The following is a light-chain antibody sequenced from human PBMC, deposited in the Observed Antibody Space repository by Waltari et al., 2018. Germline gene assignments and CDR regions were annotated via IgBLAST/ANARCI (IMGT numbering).Light chain of an antibody. CDR2: RTN. CDR1: SGLVSTNCY. V-gene: IGLV8-61*01. J-gene: IGLJ2*01. Sequence: HTLVTQEPPFSVSPAAPVTLTCGLISGLVSTNCYTRWYQQTPCQAPRQLMNRTNTRSSLVPDRSSVSSLGNKAVLTSTGAKAHDEANYHCLLYMGGAVFFGGETKLTVL. CDR3: LLYMGGAVF.